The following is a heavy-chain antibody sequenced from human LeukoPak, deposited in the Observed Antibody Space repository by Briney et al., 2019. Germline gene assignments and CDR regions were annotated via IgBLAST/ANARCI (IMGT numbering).Heavy chain of an antibody. CDR1: GFTFSIYG. CDR2: IRYDGNNE. Sequence: GGSLRLSCAASGFTFSIYGMHWVRQAPGKGLEWVAMIRYDGNNEKYAESARGRVTISRDNSKNTLYLQMNSLRAEDTAVYYCARDGPYYDILTATGTSYFDYWGQGTLVTVSS. D-gene: IGHD3-9*01. J-gene: IGHJ4*02. CDR3: ARDGPYYDILTATGTSYFDY. V-gene: IGHV3-30*02.